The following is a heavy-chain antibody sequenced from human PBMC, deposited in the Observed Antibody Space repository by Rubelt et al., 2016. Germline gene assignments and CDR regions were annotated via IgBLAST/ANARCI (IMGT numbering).Heavy chain of an antibody. V-gene: IGHV4-39*01. CDR1: GGSISSSSYY. D-gene: IGHD3-22*01. CDR2: IYYSGGT. CDR3: ARMYSSSSRRFDP. J-gene: IGHJ5*02. Sequence: QLQLQESGPGLVKPSETLSLTCTVSGGSISSSSYYWGWIRQPPGKVLEWIGSIYYSGGTYYNPFLGRRVTVSVDTSKNQCSLKLSSVTAADTAVYYCARMYSSSSRRFDPWGQGTLVTVSS.